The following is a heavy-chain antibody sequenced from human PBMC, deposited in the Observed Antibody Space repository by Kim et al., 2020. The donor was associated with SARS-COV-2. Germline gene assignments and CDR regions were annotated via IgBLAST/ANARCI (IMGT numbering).Heavy chain of an antibody. J-gene: IGHJ5*02. Sequence: GGSLRLSCAASGFTFSSYGMHWVRQAPGKGLEWVAVISYDGSNKYYADSVKGRFTISRDNSKNTLYLQMNSLRAEDTAVYYCARVGTGTTRWNWFDPWGQGTLVTVSS. CDR2: ISYDGSNK. V-gene: IGHV3-33*05. CDR1: GFTFSSYG. CDR3: ARVGTGTTRWNWFDP. D-gene: IGHD1-1*01.